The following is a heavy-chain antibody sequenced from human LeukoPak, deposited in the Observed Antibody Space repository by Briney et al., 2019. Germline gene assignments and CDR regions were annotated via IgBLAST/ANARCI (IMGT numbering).Heavy chain of an antibody. D-gene: IGHD1-7*01. Sequence: KPGGSLRLSCAASGFTFSSYSMNWLGQPPGKGLECSGNIYPSGATYYNPSLKSRVTISIDPSKSQFSLRLSSVTAADTAMYYCVQNIPGTIEHWGQGTLVTVSS. V-gene: IGHV4-4*08. J-gene: IGHJ1*01. CDR2: IYPSGAT. CDR1: GFTFSSYS. CDR3: VQNIPGTIEH.